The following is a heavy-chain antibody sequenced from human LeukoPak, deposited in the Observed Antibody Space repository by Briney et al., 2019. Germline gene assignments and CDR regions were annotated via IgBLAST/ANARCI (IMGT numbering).Heavy chain of an antibody. V-gene: IGHV3-74*01. CDR1: GFTLSTYW. CDR2: INGDGTNT. D-gene: IGHD6-19*01. CDR3: ARGSSSGWPDYSDH. J-gene: IGHJ4*02. Sequence: GGSLRLSCAASGFTLSTYWMHWVRQAPGKGPLWVSRINGDGTNTPYADSVKGRFTISRDNAKNTLYLQMNSLRAEDTAVYYCARGSSSGWPDYSDHWGQGILVIVSS.